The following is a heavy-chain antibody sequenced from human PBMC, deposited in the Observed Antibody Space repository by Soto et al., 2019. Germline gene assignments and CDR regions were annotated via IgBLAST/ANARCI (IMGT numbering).Heavy chain of an antibody. CDR3: ARWKGYSYDYYCGMDV. Sequence: GESLKISCKGSGYSFTSYWIGWVRQMPGKGLEWMGIIYPGDSDTRYSPSFQGQVTISADKSISTAYLQWSSLKASDTAMYYCARWKGYSYDYYCGMDVWGQGTTVTVSS. V-gene: IGHV5-51*01. D-gene: IGHD5-18*01. J-gene: IGHJ6*02. CDR1: GYSFTSYW. CDR2: IYPGDSDT.